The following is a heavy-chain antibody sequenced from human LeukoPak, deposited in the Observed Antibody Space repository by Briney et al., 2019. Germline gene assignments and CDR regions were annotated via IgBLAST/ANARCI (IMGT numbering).Heavy chain of an antibody. Sequence: ASVKVSCKASGYTFTSYDINWVRQATGQGLEWMGWMNPNSGNTGYAQKFQGRVTMTEDTSTDTAYMELSSLRSEDTAVYYCATSILTGYALDYWGQGTLVTVSS. V-gene: IGHV1-8*01. D-gene: IGHD3-9*01. CDR1: GYTFTSYD. CDR3: ATSILTGYALDY. J-gene: IGHJ4*02. CDR2: MNPNSGNT.